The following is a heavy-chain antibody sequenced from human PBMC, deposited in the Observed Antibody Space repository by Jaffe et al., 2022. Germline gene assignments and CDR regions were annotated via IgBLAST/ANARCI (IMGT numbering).Heavy chain of an antibody. J-gene: IGHJ4*02. CDR1: GFTFSSYE. Sequence: EVQLVESGGGLVQPGGSLRISCAVSGFTFSSYEMNWVRQAPGKGLEWLSYIDSSGNTIYYAESVKGRFTVSRDNAKNSLYLQMNSLRAEDTAIYYCARETANCGGDCYDYWGQGTLVTVSS. V-gene: IGHV3-48*03. CDR3: ARETANCGGDCYDY. CDR2: IDSSGNTI. D-gene: IGHD2-21*01.